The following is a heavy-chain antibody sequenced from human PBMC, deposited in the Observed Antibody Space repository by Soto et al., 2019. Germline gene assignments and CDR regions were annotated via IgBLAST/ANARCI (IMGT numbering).Heavy chain of an antibody. V-gene: IGHV1-3*01. J-gene: IGHJ4*02. Sequence: ASVKVSCKASGYTFTSYAMHWVRQAPGQRLEWMGWINAYNGNTKYAQKLQGRVTMTRDTSTSTAYMELRSLRSDDTAVYYCARDLLFGDAAYWGQGTLVTVPQ. CDR2: INAYNGNT. D-gene: IGHD3-10*02. CDR1: GYTFTSYA. CDR3: ARDLLFGDAAY.